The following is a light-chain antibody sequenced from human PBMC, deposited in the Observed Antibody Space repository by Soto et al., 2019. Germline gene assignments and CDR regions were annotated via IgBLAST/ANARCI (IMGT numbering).Light chain of an antibody. V-gene: IGKV3-11*01. Sequence: EIVFPRSPATLSLSPGERGTLSCRARPSVSSYLAWYQQKAGQAPRLLIYDASTRATGIPARFSGSGFGTDFTLTISDVQSEDFAVYYCHQGQSWPRTFGQGTKVDIK. J-gene: IGKJ1*01. CDR1: PSVSSY. CDR2: DAS. CDR3: HQGQSWPRT.